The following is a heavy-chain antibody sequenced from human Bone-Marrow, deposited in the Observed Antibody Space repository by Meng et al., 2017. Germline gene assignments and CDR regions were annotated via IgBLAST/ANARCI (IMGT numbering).Heavy chain of an antibody. V-gene: IGHV1-69*02. Sequence: SAKVSCKASAGTFSSYTISWVRQAPGQGLEWMGRIIPILGIANYAQKFQGRVTITADKSTSTAYIELSSLRSENTAVYYCARAGPGYYDRSGYYYGEAFDIWGQGTLVTVSS. D-gene: IGHD3-22*01. CDR3: ARAGPGYYDRSGYYYGEAFDI. J-gene: IGHJ3*02. CDR1: AGTFSSYT. CDR2: IIPILGIA.